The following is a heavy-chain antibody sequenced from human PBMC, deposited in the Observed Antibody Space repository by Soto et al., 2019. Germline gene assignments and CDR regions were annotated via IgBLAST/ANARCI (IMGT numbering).Heavy chain of an antibody. J-gene: IGHJ4*02. CDR3: AREVVTETTWGSFDS. CDR1: GGGTLSNDA. CDR2: ISPSFGTT. V-gene: IGHV1-69*01. Sequence: QVHLVQSGADGRKSGSSVRVSCTASGGGTLSNDAISWVRQAPGQSLEWLGRISPSFGTTDYSQSFQGRRTMTADAFTGTVFMDLRSLKSDDTAVYYCAREVVTETTWGSFDSWGQGTLVTVAS. D-gene: IGHD4-17*01.